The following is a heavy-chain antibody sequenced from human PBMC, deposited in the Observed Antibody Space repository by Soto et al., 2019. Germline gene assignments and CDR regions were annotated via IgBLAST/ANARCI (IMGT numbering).Heavy chain of an antibody. CDR3: DREGGSYPVIYSFDF. V-gene: IGHV4-30-4*01. D-gene: IGHD1-26*01. J-gene: IGHJ4*02. Sequence: QVQLQESGPGLVKPSQTLSLTCTVSGGSISSGDYYWNWIRQPPGKGLEWIGYIYYSGSTYYDPSLKSRVTISVDTSKNQFSLKLSSVTAADTAVYYCDREGGSYPVIYSFDFWGQGTLVTVSS. CDR1: GGSISSGDYY. CDR2: IYYSGST.